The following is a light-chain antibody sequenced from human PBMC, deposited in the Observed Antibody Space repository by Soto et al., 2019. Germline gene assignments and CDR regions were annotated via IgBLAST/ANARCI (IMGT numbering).Light chain of an antibody. CDR1: SSDVGSYNL. Sequence: QSVLTQPASVSGSRGQSITISCTGTSSDVGSYNLVSWYQQHPGKAPKLMIYEVSKRPSGVSNRFSGSKSGNTASQTISGLQAEDEADYYCCSYAGSSTFYVFGTGTKVTVL. J-gene: IGLJ1*01. CDR2: EVS. V-gene: IGLV2-23*02. CDR3: CSYAGSSTFYV.